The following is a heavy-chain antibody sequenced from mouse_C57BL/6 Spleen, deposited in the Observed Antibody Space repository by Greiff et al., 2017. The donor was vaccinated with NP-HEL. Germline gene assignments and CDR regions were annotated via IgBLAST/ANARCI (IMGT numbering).Heavy chain of an antibody. V-gene: IGHV1-61*01. D-gene: IGHD2-3*01. CDR1: GYTFTSYW. CDR3: ARSLYDGYPYYFDY. CDR2: IYPSDSET. Sequence: QVQLKESGAELVRPGSSVKLSCKASGYTFTSYWMDWVKQRPGQGLEWIGNIYPSDSETHYNQKFKDKATLTVDKSSSTAYMQLSSLTSEDSAVYYCARSLYDGYPYYFDYWGQGTTLTVSS. J-gene: IGHJ2*01.